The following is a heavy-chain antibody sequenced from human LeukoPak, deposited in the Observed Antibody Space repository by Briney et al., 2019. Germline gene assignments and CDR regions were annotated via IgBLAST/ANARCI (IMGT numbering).Heavy chain of an antibody. Sequence: GASVKVSCKASGYTFTGYYMHWVRQAPGHGLEGMGWINPNSGATNYAQKFQGRVTMTRDTSISTAYMELSRLRSDDTAVYYCARGGDGYNFDYWGQGPLVPVSS. CDR3: ARGGDGYNFDY. J-gene: IGHJ4*02. D-gene: IGHD5-24*01. CDR2: INPNSGAT. CDR1: GYTFTGYY. V-gene: IGHV1-2*02.